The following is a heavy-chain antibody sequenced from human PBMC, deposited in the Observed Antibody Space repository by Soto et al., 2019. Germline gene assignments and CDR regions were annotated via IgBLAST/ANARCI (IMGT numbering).Heavy chain of an antibody. Sequence: QVHLIQSGAEVKKPGASVKVSCKVSGYTLTELSMHWVRQAPGKGLEWMGGFDPEDGKTTSAQKFQGRDTVTEDTSTDTAYMELSSVRSEDTAVYYCAAGRTIWLQSPFDCWGQGSVVSVSS. CDR3: AAGRTIWLQSPFDC. D-gene: IGHD5-18*01. CDR2: FDPEDGKT. V-gene: IGHV1-24*01. CDR1: GYTLTELS. J-gene: IGHJ4*02.